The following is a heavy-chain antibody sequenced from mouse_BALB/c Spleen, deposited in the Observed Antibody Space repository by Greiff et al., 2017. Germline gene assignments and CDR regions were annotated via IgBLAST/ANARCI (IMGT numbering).Heavy chain of an antibody. V-gene: IGHV5-6*01. D-gene: IGHD1-1*01. Sequence: EVHLVESGGDLVKPGGSLKLSCAASGFTFSSYGMSWVRQTPDKRLEWVATISSGGSYTYYPDSVKGRFTISRDNAKNTLYLQMSSLKSEDTAMYYCARHYYGSSYGDYYAMDYWGQGTSVTVSS. CDR3: ARHYYGSSYGDYYAMDY. CDR1: GFTFSSYG. CDR2: ISSGGSYT. J-gene: IGHJ4*01.